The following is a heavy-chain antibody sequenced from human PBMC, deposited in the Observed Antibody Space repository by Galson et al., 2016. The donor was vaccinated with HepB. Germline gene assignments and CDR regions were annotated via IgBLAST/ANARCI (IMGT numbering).Heavy chain of an antibody. V-gene: IGHV3-33*01. CDR1: GFSFSTYA. CDR2: ISFDGNNK. J-gene: IGHJ6*02. CDR3: ARGRYYGMDV. Sequence: SLRLSCAASGFSFSTYAMHWVRQAPGKGLEWVAVISFDGNNKQYADSVKGRFTVSRDNAKNTLDLQMNSLRAEDTAVYFCARGRYYGMDVWGQGTTVTVSS.